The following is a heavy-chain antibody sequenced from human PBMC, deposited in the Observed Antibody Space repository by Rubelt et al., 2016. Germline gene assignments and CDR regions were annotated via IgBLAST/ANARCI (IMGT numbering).Heavy chain of an antibody. CDR3: ARISGSYANDFDY. CDR2: IWYDGSNK. D-gene: IGHD1-26*01. Sequence: TFSSYGMHWVRQAPGKGLEWVAVIWYDGSNKYYADSVKGRFTISRDNSKNTLYLQMNSLRAEDTAVYYCARISGSYANDFDYWGQGTLVTVSS. V-gene: IGHV3-33*01. J-gene: IGHJ4*02. CDR1: TFSSYG.